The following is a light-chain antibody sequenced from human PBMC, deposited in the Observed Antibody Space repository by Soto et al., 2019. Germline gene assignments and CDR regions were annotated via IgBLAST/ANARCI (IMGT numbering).Light chain of an antibody. CDR3: QQYGSSTWT. CDR2: GAS. V-gene: IGKV3-20*01. J-gene: IGKJ1*01. Sequence: EIVLTQSPGTLSLSPGEIATLYCRASQSVSSSYLAWYQQKPGQAPRVIIYGASSRATGIPDRFSGSGSGTDFTLTISRLEPEDVAVYYCQQYGSSTWTFGQGTKVDIK. CDR1: QSVSSSY.